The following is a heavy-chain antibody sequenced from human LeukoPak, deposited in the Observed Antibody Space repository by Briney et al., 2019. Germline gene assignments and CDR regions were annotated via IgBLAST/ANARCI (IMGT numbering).Heavy chain of an antibody. Sequence: SETLSLTCTVSGGSISSYYWIWIRQPPGKGLEWIGYIYYSGSTNYNPSLKSRVTISVDTSKNQVSLKLSSVTATDTAVYYCARGSCTDGVCYRANWFDPWGQGTLVTVSS. D-gene: IGHD2-8*01. CDR1: GGSISSYY. J-gene: IGHJ5*02. V-gene: IGHV4-59*12. CDR3: ARGSCTDGVCYRANWFDP. CDR2: IYYSGST.